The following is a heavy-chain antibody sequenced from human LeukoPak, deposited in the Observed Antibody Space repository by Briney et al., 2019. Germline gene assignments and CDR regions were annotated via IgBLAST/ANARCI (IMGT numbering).Heavy chain of an antibody. CDR1: GYIFTGYY. Sequence: GASVKVSCKASGYIFTGYYLHWVRQPPGQGLEWMGWINPNSGGTNYAQKFQGRVTMTRDTSISTAYMEVSSLRSDDTAVYYCARSYSYDSSVYYGAKWGQGTLVTVSS. CDR3: ARSYSYDSSVYYGAK. D-gene: IGHD3-22*01. CDR2: INPNSGGT. V-gene: IGHV1-2*02. J-gene: IGHJ4*02.